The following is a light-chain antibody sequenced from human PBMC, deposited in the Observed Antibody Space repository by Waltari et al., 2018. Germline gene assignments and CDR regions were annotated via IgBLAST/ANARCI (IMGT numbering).Light chain of an antibody. Sequence: QSVLTQTPSVSEAPRQRVTISCSGSRSNIGNNAVNWYQQVPGKAPKLLVFADDLLPSGVSDRFSGSNSGTSASLAISGLRSEDEGVYFCAAWDDSLKGVLFGGGTKLTVL. CDR1: RSNIGNNA. CDR3: AAWDDSLKGVL. CDR2: ADD. J-gene: IGLJ2*01. V-gene: IGLV1-36*01.